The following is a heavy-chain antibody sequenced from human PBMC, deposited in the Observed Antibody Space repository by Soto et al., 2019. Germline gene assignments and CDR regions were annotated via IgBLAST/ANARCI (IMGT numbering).Heavy chain of an antibody. CDR1: GFTFSSYA. V-gene: IGHV3-23*01. CDR3: AKAVADTYYYYAMDV. D-gene: IGHD6-19*01. J-gene: IGHJ6*02. Sequence: GGSLRLSCAASGFTFSSYAMSWVRQAPGKGLEWVSAISSGGSTYYADSVKGRFTISRDNSKNTLYLQMDSLRAEDTAVYYCAKAVADTYYYYAMDVLGQGTTVTVSS. CDR2: ISSGGST.